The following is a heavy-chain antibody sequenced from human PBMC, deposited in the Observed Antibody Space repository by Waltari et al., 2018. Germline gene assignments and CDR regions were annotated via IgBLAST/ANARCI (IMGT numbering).Heavy chain of an antibody. V-gene: IGHV3-53*02. J-gene: IGHJ4*02. Sequence: EVQLVETGGGLIQPGGSLRLSCAASGFTVSSNYMSWVRQALGKGLEWVSGIYSGGSTYYADSVKGRFTISRDNSKNTLYLQMNSLRAEDTAVYYCARVGVSGYDSPYFDYWGQGTLVTVSS. CDR1: GFTVSSNY. CDR3: ARVGVSGYDSPYFDY. D-gene: IGHD5-12*01. CDR2: IYSGGST.